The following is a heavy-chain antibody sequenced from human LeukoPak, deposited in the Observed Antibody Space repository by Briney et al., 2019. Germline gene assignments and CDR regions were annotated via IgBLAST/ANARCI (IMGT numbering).Heavy chain of an antibody. V-gene: IGHV4-59*08. Sequence: SETLSLTCTVSGGSISSYYWSWIRQPPGKGLEWIGYIYYSGSTNYNPSLKSRVTISVDTSKNQFSLKLSSVTAADTAVYYCARFVFHYGSGSYYYFDYWGQGTLVTVSS. D-gene: IGHD3-10*01. CDR2: IYYSGST. CDR1: GGSISSYY. J-gene: IGHJ4*02. CDR3: ARFVFHYGSGSYYYFDY.